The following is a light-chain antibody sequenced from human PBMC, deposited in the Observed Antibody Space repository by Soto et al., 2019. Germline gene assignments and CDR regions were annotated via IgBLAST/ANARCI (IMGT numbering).Light chain of an antibody. CDR1: NSDVGGYNY. Sequence: QSALTQPASVSGSPGQSITISCTGTNSDVGGYNYVSWYQQHPGKAPKLMIYEVSNRPSGVSNRFSGSKSGNTASLTISGLQAEDEADYCCSSYTSSSTLGVFGGGTK. CDR2: EVS. CDR3: SSYTSSSTLGV. V-gene: IGLV2-14*01. J-gene: IGLJ2*01.